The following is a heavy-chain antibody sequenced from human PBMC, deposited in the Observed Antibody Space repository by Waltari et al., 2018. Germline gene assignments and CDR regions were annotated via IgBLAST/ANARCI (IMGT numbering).Heavy chain of an antibody. CDR3: ARDRASTVGSFDY. D-gene: IGHD4-17*01. CDR2: ISAHNGNT. J-gene: IGHJ4*02. V-gene: IGHV1-18*01. CDR1: GYTFTSYG. Sequence: QVQLVQSGAEVKKPGASVKVSCKASGYTFTSYGISWVRQAPGQGLEWMGWISAHNGNTNYAPKLQGRVTMTTDPSTSTAYMELRGLRSDDTAVYYCARDRASTVGSFDYWGQGTLVTVSS.